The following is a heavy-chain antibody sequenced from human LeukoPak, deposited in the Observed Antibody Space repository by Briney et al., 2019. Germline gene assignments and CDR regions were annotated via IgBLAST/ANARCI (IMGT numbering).Heavy chain of an antibody. CDR3: ARGRRYSSSSPLYFDY. Sequence: SCKASGGTFSSYAISWVRQAPGKGLEWVSYISSSSSTIYYVDSVKGRFTISRDNAKNSLYLQMNSLRAEDTGVYYCARGRRYSSSSPLYFDYWGQGTLVTVSS. CDR1: GGTFSSYA. V-gene: IGHV3-48*01. D-gene: IGHD6-6*01. J-gene: IGHJ4*02. CDR2: ISSSSSTI.